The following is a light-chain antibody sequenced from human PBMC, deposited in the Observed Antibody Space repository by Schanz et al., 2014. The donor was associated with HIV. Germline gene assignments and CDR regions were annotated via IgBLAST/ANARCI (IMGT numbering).Light chain of an antibody. V-gene: IGLV1-44*01. CDR3: ATWDDSLDGWV. Sequence: QSVVTQPPSASGTPGQRVTISCSGSSSNIGSNTGNWYQHLPGSAPQLLIYSDNQRPSRVPDRFFGSKSGTSASLAISGLRSDDEAHYYCATWDDSLDGWVFGGGTKLTVL. CDR2: SDN. J-gene: IGLJ3*02. CDR1: SSNIGSNT.